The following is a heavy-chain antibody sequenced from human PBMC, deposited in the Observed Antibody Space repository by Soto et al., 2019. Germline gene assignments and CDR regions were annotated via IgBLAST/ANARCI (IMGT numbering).Heavy chain of an antibody. CDR2: ISGSGGST. D-gene: IGHD5-12*01. J-gene: IGHJ4*02. Sequence: EVQLLESGGGLVQPGGSLRLSCAASGFTFSSYAMSWVRQAPEKGLEWVSAISGSGGSTYYADSVKGRFTISRDNSKTTLYLQMNSLRAEDTAVYYCATFCGYSDYEDYWGQGTLVTVSS. CDR3: ATFCGYSDYEDY. CDR1: GFTFSSYA. V-gene: IGHV3-23*01.